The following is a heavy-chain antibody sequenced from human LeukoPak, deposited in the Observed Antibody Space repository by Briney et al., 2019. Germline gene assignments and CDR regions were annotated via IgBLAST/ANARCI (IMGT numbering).Heavy chain of an antibody. J-gene: IGHJ1*01. D-gene: IGHD3-22*01. CDR1: GYTLTELS. Sequence: GASVKVSCKVSGYTLTELSMRWVRQAPGKGLEWMGGFDPEDGETIYAQKFQGRVTMTEDTSTDTAYMELSSLRSEDTAVYYCATDRPDNSYDSSGYVPLQHWGQGTLVTVSS. CDR2: FDPEDGET. V-gene: IGHV1-24*01. CDR3: ATDRPDNSYDSSGYVPLQH.